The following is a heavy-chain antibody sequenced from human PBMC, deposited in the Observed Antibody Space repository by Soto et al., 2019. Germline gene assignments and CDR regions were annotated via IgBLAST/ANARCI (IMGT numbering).Heavy chain of an antibody. CDR1: GFTFSSYG. D-gene: IGHD6-19*01. V-gene: IGHV3-33*01. CDR2: IWYDGSNK. J-gene: IGHJ4*02. CDR3: AREASRRYSSGWYFDY. Sequence: QVQLVESGGGVVQPGRSLRLSCAASGFTFSSYGMHWVRQAPGKGLEWVAVIWYDGSNKYYADSVKGRFTISRDNSKNTLYLQMNSLRAEDTAVYYCAREASRRYSSGWYFDYWGQGTLVTVSS.